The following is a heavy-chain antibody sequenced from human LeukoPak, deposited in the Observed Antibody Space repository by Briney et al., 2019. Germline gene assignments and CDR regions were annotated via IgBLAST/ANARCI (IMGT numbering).Heavy chain of an antibody. CDR2: ISYDGKDK. D-gene: IGHD6-13*01. V-gene: IGHV3-30*04. J-gene: IGHJ4*02. CDR1: GFTFSLFA. CDR3: ARGRVAAAGVLVY. Sequence: GGSLRLSCAASGFTFSLFAMHWVRQSPGKGLEWVAAISYDGKDKFYADSVQGRFTFSRDNSKNTLSLQMNSLRPEDTAVYYCARGRVAAAGVLVYWGQGTLVTVSS.